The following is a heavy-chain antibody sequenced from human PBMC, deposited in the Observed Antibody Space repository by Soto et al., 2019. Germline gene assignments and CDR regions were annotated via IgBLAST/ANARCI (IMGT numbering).Heavy chain of an antibody. V-gene: IGHV1-69*05. D-gene: IGHD4-17*01. CDR2: VMPVFRTT. Sequence: QVQLVQSGAEVKKPGSSVKVSCKASGCTFRTSAISWVRQAPGQGLEWMGGVMPVFRTTDYAQRLHGRVTITTDASTSTAYMELRGLRSDDTAVYFCARDLGQSRRGTDYRDFLDVWGQGTTVTVSS. J-gene: IGHJ6*02. CDR1: GCTFRTSA. CDR3: ARDLGQSRRGTDYRDFLDV.